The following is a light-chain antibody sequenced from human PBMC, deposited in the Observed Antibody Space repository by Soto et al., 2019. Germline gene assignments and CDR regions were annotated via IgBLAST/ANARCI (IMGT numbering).Light chain of an antibody. CDR3: QQYSDSPPLFI. Sequence: DIVMTQSPDSLAVSLGERATINCKSSQSVLYTSFNKNLLAWYQQKPGQPPKLLIYWASTRESGVPDRFSGSGYGTDFTITISSLQAEDVAVYCCQQYSDSPPLFIFGPGTKVNL. CDR1: QSVLYTSFNKNL. J-gene: IGKJ3*01. V-gene: IGKV4-1*01. CDR2: WAS.